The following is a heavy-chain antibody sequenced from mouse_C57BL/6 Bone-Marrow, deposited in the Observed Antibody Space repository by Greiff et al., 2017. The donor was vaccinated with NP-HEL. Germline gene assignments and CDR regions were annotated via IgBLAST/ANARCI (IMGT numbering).Heavy chain of an antibody. CDR1: GYTFTSYW. J-gene: IGHJ3*01. D-gene: IGHD2-4*01. CDR3: ASVYDYPLAY. V-gene: IGHV1-61*01. CDR2: IYPSDSET. Sequence: QVQLQQPGAELVRPGSSVKLSCKASGYTFTSYWMDWVKQRPGQGLEWIGNIYPSDSETHYNQKFKDKATLTVDKSSSTAYMQLSSLTSEDSAVYYCASVYDYPLAYWGQGTLVTVSA.